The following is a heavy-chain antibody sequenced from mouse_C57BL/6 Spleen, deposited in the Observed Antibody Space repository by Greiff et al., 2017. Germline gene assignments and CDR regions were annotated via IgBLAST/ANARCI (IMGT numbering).Heavy chain of an antibody. CDR3: ARDGITTVVLDY. CDR2: ISYDGSN. CDR1: GYSITSGYY. Sequence: EVKLQESGPGLVKPSQSLSLTCSVTGYSITSGYYWNWIRQFPGNKLEWMGYISYDGSNNYNPSLKNRISITRDTSKNQFFLKLNSVTTEDTATYYCARDGITTVVLDYWGQGTSVTVSS. D-gene: IGHD1-1*01. J-gene: IGHJ4*01. V-gene: IGHV3-6*01.